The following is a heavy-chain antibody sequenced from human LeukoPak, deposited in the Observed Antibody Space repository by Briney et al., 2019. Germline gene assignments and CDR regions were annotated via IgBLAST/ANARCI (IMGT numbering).Heavy chain of an antibody. Sequence: ASVKVSCKASGYTLTGYYMHWVRQAPGQGLEWMGWINPNSGGTKYAQKFQGRVTMTRDTSISTAYMELSSLRSDDTAVYCCARRLGAGSTLGYWGQGTLVTVSS. J-gene: IGHJ4*02. CDR3: ARRLGAGSTLGY. CDR2: INPNSGGT. V-gene: IGHV1-2*02. CDR1: GYTLTGYY. D-gene: IGHD1-1*01.